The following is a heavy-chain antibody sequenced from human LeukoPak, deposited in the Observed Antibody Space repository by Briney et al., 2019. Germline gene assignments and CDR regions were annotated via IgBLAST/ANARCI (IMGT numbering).Heavy chain of an antibody. D-gene: IGHD6-13*01. CDR3: AKRIEAAGPYFDS. Sequence: GGSLRLSCAASGFTFSNYAMSWVRQAPGMGWGWVSSVSASGGSTYYADSVKGRFTISRDNSKSTLYLQMNTLRAEDTALYYCAKRIEAAGPYFDSWGQGTLVTVSS. V-gene: IGHV3-23*01. CDR1: GFTFSNYA. J-gene: IGHJ4*02. CDR2: VSASGGST.